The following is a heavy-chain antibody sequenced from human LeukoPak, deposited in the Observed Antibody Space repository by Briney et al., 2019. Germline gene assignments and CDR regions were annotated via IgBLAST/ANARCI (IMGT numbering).Heavy chain of an antibody. Sequence: LGGSLRLSCEASGFTFGKYWMSWVRQAPGKGLEWVANIKLDGSEKNYVDSVKGRFTISRDNTKNSLYLQMNSLRAEDTAVYYCAKVSYYDSSGYLDYWGQGTLVTVSS. CDR1: GFTFGKYW. D-gene: IGHD3-22*01. J-gene: IGHJ4*02. CDR3: AKVSYYDSSGYLDY. V-gene: IGHV3-7*03. CDR2: IKLDGSEK.